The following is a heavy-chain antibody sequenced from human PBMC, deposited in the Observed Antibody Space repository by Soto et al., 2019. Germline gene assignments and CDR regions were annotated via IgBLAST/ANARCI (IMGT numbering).Heavy chain of an antibody. Sequence: QVQLQESGPGLVKPSQTLSLTCTVSGGSISSGGYYGSWIRQHPGKGLEWIGYIYYSGSTYYNPSLKSRVTISVDTSKNQFSLKLSSVTAADTAVYYCARKPVLLWFGESESGDENWGQGTLVTVSS. CDR1: GGSISSGGYY. J-gene: IGHJ4*02. V-gene: IGHV4-31*03. D-gene: IGHD3-10*01. CDR2: IYYSGST. CDR3: ARKPVLLWFGESESGDEN.